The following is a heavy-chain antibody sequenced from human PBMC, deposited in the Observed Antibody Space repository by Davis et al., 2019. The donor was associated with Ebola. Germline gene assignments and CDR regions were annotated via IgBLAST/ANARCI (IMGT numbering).Heavy chain of an antibody. J-gene: IGHJ4*02. D-gene: IGHD5-24*01. CDR2: IYYSGST. V-gene: IGHV4-59*08. CDR3: ARQRRDGYSDFDY. CDR1: AGSISSYY. Sequence: MPSETLSLTCSVSAGSISSYYWSWIRQPPGKGLEWIGYIYYSGSTNYNPSLKSRVTISVDTSKNQFSLKLRSVTAADTAVYYCARQRRDGYSDFDYWGLGTLVTVSS.